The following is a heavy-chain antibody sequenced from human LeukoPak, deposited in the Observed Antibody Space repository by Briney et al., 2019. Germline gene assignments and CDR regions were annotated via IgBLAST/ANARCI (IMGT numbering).Heavy chain of an antibody. CDR1: GYTFTSYG. Sequence: ASVKVSCKASGYTFTSYGISWVRQAPGQGLEWMGWISAYNGNTNYAQKLQGRVTMTTDTSTSTAYMELRSLRSDDTAVYYCARLWFGELSYYYYYYMDVWGKGTTVTISS. CDR3: ARLWFGELSYYYYYYMDV. J-gene: IGHJ6*03. D-gene: IGHD3-10*01. CDR2: ISAYNGNT. V-gene: IGHV1-18*01.